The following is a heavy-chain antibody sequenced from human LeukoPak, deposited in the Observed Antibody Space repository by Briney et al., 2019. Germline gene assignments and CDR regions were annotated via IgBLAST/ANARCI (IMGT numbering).Heavy chain of an antibody. J-gene: IGHJ4*02. Sequence: GGSLRLSCAASGFTFSSYAMSWVRQAPGKGLEWVSAISGSGGSTYYADSVKGRFTISRDNSKSTLYLQMNSLRAEDTAVYYCAKSGDGYGSGSYYGPFDYWGQGTLVTVSS. V-gene: IGHV3-23*01. CDR2: ISGSGGST. D-gene: IGHD3-10*01. CDR3: AKSGDGYGSGSYYGPFDY. CDR1: GFTFSSYA.